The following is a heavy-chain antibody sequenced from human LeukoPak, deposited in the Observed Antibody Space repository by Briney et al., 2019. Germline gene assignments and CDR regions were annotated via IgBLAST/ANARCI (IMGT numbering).Heavy chain of an antibody. CDR2: IYYSGST. D-gene: IGHD3-3*01. V-gene: IGHV4-59*01. J-gene: IGHJ3*02. Sequence: SETLSLTCTVSGGSIISYYWSWIRQPPGKGLEWIGYIYYSGSTNYNPSLKSRVTISVDTSKNQFSLKLSSVTAADTAVYYRARDAQQYYDFWSGYGDAFDIWGQGTMVTVSS. CDR1: GGSIISYY. CDR3: ARDAQQYYDFWSGYGDAFDI.